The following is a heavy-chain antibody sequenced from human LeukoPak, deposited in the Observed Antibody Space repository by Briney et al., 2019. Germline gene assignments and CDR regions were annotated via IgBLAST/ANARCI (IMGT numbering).Heavy chain of an antibody. V-gene: IGHV3-23*01. D-gene: IGHD3-22*01. CDR1: GFTLSSYA. J-gene: IGHJ1*01. CDR3: AKGRDDSHRGFQH. Sequence: PGGSLRLSCAASGFTLSSYAMSCVRQAPGKGLEWGSGMSSSGGSTYYADSVKGRFAISRDNSKNTLYLKMNSLRAEDTAVYNCAKGRDDSHRGFQHWGQGTLVTVSS. CDR2: MSSSGGST.